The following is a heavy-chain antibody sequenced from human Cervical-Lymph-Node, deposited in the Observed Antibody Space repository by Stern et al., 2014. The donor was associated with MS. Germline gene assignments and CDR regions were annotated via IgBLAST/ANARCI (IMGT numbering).Heavy chain of an antibody. CDR2: ISPYNGNI. CDR3: ARDKSRGWYAADR. J-gene: IGHJ4*02. Sequence: QVQLVESGAEVKEPGASVKVSCRASGYIFTNYGITWVRQAPGQGLEWMGWISPYNGNINYAQKFQDRVTMITDPSTTTAYMELRSLRSDDTAVYFCARDKSRGWYAADRWGQGTRVTVSS. CDR1: GYIFTNYG. D-gene: IGHD6-19*01. V-gene: IGHV1-18*01.